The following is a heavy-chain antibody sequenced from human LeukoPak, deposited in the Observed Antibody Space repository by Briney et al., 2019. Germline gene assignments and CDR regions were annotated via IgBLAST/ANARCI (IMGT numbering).Heavy chain of an antibody. CDR2: IKSKTDGGTT. Sequence: GGSLRLSCAASGFTFSNAWMNWVRQAPGRGLEWVGRIKSKTDGGTTDYAAPVKGRFTITRDDSKNTLYLQMNSLKTEDTAVYYCARDPVTAMVFDYWGQGTLVTVSS. V-gene: IGHV3-15*07. D-gene: IGHD2-21*02. CDR1: GFTFSNAW. J-gene: IGHJ4*02. CDR3: ARDPVTAMVFDY.